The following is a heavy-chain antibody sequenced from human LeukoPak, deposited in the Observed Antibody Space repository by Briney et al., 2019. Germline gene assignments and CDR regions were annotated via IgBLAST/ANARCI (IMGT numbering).Heavy chain of an antibody. J-gene: IGHJ4*02. D-gene: IGHD6-13*01. CDR1: GYTFTGYY. V-gene: IGHV1-2*04. Sequence: ASVKVSCKASGYTFTGYYMHWVRQAPGQGLEWMGWINPNSGGTNYAQKFQGWVTMTRDTSISTAYMELSRLRSDDTAVYYCATEGIAAAGWDYWGQGTLVTVSS. CDR2: INPNSGGT. CDR3: ATEGIAAAGWDY.